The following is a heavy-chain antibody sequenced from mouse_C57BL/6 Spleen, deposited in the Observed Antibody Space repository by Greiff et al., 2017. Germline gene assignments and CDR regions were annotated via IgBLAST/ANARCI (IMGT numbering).Heavy chain of an antibody. CDR2: IYPGDGDT. Sequence: QVQLQQSGAELVKPGASVKISCKASGYAFSSYWMNWVKQRPGKGLEWIGQIYPGDGDTNYNGKFKGKATLTADKSSSTAYMQLSSLTSEDSAVYFCARLGYGYYAMDYWGQGTSVTVSS. D-gene: IGHD2-14*01. V-gene: IGHV1-80*01. CDR1: GYAFSSYW. J-gene: IGHJ4*01. CDR3: ARLGYGYYAMDY.